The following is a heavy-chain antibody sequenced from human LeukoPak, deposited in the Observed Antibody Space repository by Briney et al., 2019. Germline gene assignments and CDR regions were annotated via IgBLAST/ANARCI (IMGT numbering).Heavy chain of an antibody. CDR1: GFTVSSNY. D-gene: IGHD1-26*01. J-gene: IGHJ4*02. Sequence: GGSLRLSCAVSGFTVSSNYMSWVRQAPGKGLEWVSVIYTGGGTYYADSVEGRFTISRDNSKNTLYLQMNSLRAEDTAVYFCAREPDAGSGSYRAYFDYWGQGTLATVSS. CDR2: IYTGGGT. CDR3: AREPDAGSGSYRAYFDY. V-gene: IGHV3-53*01.